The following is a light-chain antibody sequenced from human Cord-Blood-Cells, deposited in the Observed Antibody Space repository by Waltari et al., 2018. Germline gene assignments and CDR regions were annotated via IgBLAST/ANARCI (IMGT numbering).Light chain of an antibody. J-gene: IGLJ1*01. CDR3: CSYAGSSTYV. Sequence: SALTQPASVSGSPGQPITISCTGTSCDVGSYNLVSWYQQHPGKAPKRMIYEGSKRPSGVSNRFSGSKSGNTASLTISGLQAEDEADYYCCSYAGSSTYVFGTGTKVTVL. CDR1: SCDVGSYNL. V-gene: IGLV2-23*01. CDR2: EGS.